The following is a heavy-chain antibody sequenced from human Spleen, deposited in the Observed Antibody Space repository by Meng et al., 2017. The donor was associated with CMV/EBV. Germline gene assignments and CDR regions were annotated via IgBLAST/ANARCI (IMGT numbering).Heavy chain of an antibody. CDR2: VYPGDSDT. CDR3: ARLRVTSTYFDY. J-gene: IGHJ4*02. Sequence: GSLKISCKTSEYTFTSFWIGWVRQKPGKGLEWMGIVYPGDSDTRYSPSFQGQVTISADKSINTAYLQWSSLKASDTATYYCARLRVTSTYFDYWGQGTLVTVSS. D-gene: IGHD2-2*01. CDR1: EYTFTSFW. V-gene: IGHV5-51*01.